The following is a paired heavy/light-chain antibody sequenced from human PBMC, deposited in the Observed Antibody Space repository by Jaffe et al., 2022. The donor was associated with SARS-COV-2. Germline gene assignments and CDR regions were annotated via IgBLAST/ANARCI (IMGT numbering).Light chain of an antibody. V-gene: IGLV2-14*03. Sequence: QSALTQPASVSGSPGQSITISCTGTSSDVGGYKYVSWYQQHPGRAPKLIIFEVSDRPSGVSNRFSGSKSGNTASLTISGLQTEDEADYYCNSYSGSRTPWVFGGGTKLTVL. CDR1: SSDVGGYKY. J-gene: IGLJ3*02. CDR2: EVS. CDR3: NSYSGSRTPWV.
Heavy chain of an antibody. Sequence: QVQLVESGGGLVKPGGSLRLSCATSAFTFSDYYMSWVRQAPGKGLEWISYIRGDGGYTNYADSVKGRFTISRDNAKNSLYLQMNSLRAEDTAVYYCARFYSDSYGYLSAFDYWGQGTLVTVSS. CDR1: AFTFSDYY. V-gene: IGHV3-11*06. D-gene: IGHD3-22*01. CDR3: ARFYSDSYGYLSAFDY. J-gene: IGHJ4*02. CDR2: IRGDGGYT.